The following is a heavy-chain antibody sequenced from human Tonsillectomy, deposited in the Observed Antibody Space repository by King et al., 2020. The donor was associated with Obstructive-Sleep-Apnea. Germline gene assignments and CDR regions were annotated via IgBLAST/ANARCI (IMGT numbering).Heavy chain of an antibody. CDR2: IKNKTDGGTT. CDR3: TTQIWFGELASDY. D-gene: IGHD3-10*01. J-gene: IGHJ4*02. V-gene: IGHV3-15*01. CDR1: GFTFSNAW. Sequence: VQLVQSGGGLVKPGGSLRLSCAASGFTFSNAWMSWVRQAPGKGLEWVGRIKNKTDGGTTDYAAPVKGRFTISRDDSKNTLYLQMNSLKTEDTAVYYCTTQIWFGELASDYWGQGTLVTVSS.